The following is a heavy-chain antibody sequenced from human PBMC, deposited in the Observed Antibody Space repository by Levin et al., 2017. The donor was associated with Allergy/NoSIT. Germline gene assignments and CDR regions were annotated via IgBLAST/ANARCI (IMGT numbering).Heavy chain of an antibody. CDR1: GYTFTSYA. D-gene: IGHD3-3*01. CDR2: INAGNGNT. Sequence: ASVKVSCKASGYTFTSYAMHWVRQAPGQRLEWMGWINAGNGNTKYSQKFQGRVTITRDTSASTAYMELSSLRSEDTAVYYCAREGGGITIQGLADYWGQGTLVTVSS. CDR3: AREGGGITIQGLADY. J-gene: IGHJ4*02. V-gene: IGHV1-3*01.